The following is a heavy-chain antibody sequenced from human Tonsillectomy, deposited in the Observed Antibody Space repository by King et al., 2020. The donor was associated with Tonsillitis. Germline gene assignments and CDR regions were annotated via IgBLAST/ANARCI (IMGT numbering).Heavy chain of an antibody. Sequence: VQLQESGPGLAKPSETLSLTCTVSGGSIRSHYWSWIRQPPGKGLEWIGYIYSSGSTNYNPSLKSRVTISVDTSKNQFSLKLSPVTAADTAVYYCARLLPEYSRSAGCFDYWGQGTLVTVSS. CDR3: ARLLPEYSRSAGCFDY. CDR1: GGSIRSHY. CDR2: IYSSGST. V-gene: IGHV4-59*08. J-gene: IGHJ4*02. D-gene: IGHD6-6*01.